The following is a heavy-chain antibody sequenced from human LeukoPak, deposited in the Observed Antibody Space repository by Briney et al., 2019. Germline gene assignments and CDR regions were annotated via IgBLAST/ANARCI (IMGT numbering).Heavy chain of an antibody. J-gene: IGHJ3*01. CDR3: ARHPGIAVAGDAFDF. D-gene: IGHD6-19*01. CDR1: GASVSDGNYY. CDR2: MFYSEST. Sequence: SETLSLTCSVSGASVSDGNYYWSWIRQPPGKGLEWIGYMFYSESTKYNPSLKSRVTISVDKSKHQFSLRLSSVTAADTAVYYCARHPGIAVAGDAFDFWGPGKVVTVSS. V-gene: IGHV4-61*01.